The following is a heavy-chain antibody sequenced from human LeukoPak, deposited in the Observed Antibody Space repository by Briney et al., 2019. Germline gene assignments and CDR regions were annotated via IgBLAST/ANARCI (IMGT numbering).Heavy chain of an antibody. J-gene: IGHJ2*01. CDR1: GGSFSGYY. V-gene: IGHV4-34*01. CDR3: ATSRNWYFDL. Sequence: PSETLSLTCAVYGGSFSGYYWSWIRQPPGKGLEWIGEINHSGSTNYNPSLKSRVTISVDTSKNQFSLKLSSVTAAGTAVYYCATSRNWYFDLWGRGTLVTVSS. CDR2: INHSGST.